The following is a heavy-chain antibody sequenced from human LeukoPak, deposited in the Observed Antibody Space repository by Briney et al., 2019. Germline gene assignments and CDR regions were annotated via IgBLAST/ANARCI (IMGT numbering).Heavy chain of an antibody. CDR3: AREGYYDSSGYYYWENYFDY. V-gene: IGHV3-30*01. CDR1: GFTFSSYA. J-gene: IGHJ4*02. Sequence: GGSLRLSCAASGFTFSSYAMHWVRQAPGKGLEWVAVLSYDGSNKYYANSVKGRFTISRDNSKNTLYLQMNSLRAEDTAVYYCAREGYYDSSGYYYWENYFDYWGQGTLVTVSS. CDR2: LSYDGSNK. D-gene: IGHD3-22*01.